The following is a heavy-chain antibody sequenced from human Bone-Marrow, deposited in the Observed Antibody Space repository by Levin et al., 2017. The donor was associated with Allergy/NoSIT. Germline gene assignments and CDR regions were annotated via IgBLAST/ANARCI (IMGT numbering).Heavy chain of an antibody. D-gene: IGHD2-2*01. J-gene: IGHJ4*02. CDR1: GFTFSSYG. Sequence: GESLKISCTTSGFTFSSYGFNWVRQAPGQGLEWLGRINVYSGNTHHAQNFQGRLTMTTDTSTNTAYMELRSLRSDDTAVYFCVSDGAFSSSWYERHYFDYWGQGTLVTVTS. CDR3: VSDGAFSSSWYERHYFDY. CDR2: INVYSGNT. V-gene: IGHV1-18*01.